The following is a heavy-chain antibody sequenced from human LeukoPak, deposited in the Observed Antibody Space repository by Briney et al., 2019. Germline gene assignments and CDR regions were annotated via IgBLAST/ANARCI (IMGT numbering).Heavy chain of an antibody. D-gene: IGHD1-26*01. V-gene: IGHV1-18*01. CDR2: ISAYNGNT. J-gene: IGHJ4*02. CDR1: GYTFTSYG. Sequence: ASVNVSCKASGYTFTSYGISWVRQAPGQGLEWMGWISAYNGNTNYAQKLQGRVTMTTDTSTSTAYMELRSLRSDDTAVYYCAREPWYSGSYYFDYWGQGTLVTVSS. CDR3: AREPWYSGSYYFDY.